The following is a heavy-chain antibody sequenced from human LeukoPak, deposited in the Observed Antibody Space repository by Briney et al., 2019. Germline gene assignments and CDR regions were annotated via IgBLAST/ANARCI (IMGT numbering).Heavy chain of an antibody. Sequence: SETLSLTCTVSGGSVSSGDYYWSWIRQPPGKGLEWIGYIYYSGSTYYNPSLKNRVTISVDTSKNQFSLKLSSVIAADTAVYYRAEVLYSYDSSGLGWFDPWGQGTLVTVSS. CDR1: GGSVSSGDYY. CDR2: IYYSGST. J-gene: IGHJ5*02. V-gene: IGHV4-30-4*08. CDR3: AEVLYSYDSSGLGWFDP. D-gene: IGHD3-22*01.